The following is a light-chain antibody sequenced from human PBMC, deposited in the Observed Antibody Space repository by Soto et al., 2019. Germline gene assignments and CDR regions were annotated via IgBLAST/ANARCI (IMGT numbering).Light chain of an antibody. CDR2: GNS. CDR1: SSNIGAGYD. CDR3: QYYDSSLSGSVV. V-gene: IGLV1-40*01. Sequence: QSVLTQPPSVSGAPGQRVTISCTGSSSNIGAGYDVHWYQQLPGTAPKLLIYGNSNRPSGVPDRFSGSKSGTSASLAITGLQAEDEADYYCQYYDSSLSGSVVFGGGTKLTV. J-gene: IGLJ2*01.